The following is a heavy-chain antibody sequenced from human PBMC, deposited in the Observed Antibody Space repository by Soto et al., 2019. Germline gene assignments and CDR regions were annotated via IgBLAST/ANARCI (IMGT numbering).Heavy chain of an antibody. CDR2: IYPGDSDT. CDR3: ARQDSSGYYYGYLDY. V-gene: IGHV5-51*01. J-gene: IGHJ4*02. Sequence: GESLKISCKGSGYSFTSYWIGWVRQMPGKGLEWMGIIYPGDSDTRYSPSFQGQVTISADKSISTAYLQWSSLKASDTAMYYCARQDSSGYYYGYLDYWGQGTLVTVSS. CDR1: GYSFTSYW. D-gene: IGHD3-22*01.